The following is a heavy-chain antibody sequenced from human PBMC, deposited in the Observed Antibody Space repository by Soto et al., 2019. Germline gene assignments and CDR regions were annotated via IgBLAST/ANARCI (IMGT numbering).Heavy chain of an antibody. D-gene: IGHD2-15*01. CDR1: GFTFSNYN. Sequence: GSLRLSCAASGFTFSNYNMNWVRQAPGKGLEWVSYISSSSSTIYYADTVKGRFTISRDNAKNSLYLQMNSLRAEDTAVYYCASTATLRCSGGSCYSRDYWGQGTLVTVSS. V-gene: IGHV3-48*01. CDR2: ISSSSSTI. CDR3: ASTATLRCSGGSCYSRDY. J-gene: IGHJ4*02.